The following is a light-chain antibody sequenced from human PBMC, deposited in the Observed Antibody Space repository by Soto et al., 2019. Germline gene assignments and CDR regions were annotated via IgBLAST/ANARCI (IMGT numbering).Light chain of an antibody. V-gene: IGKV3-11*01. CDR3: LQDYSFPLT. CDR1: PSVANF. Sequence: EIVLTQSPATLSLSPGERATLSCRASPSVANFVAWYQQKPGQAPRLLMSGTSDRATGTPDRFSGSGSGTDFTLTISSLEPEDFAVYYCLQDYSFPLTFGGGTKVDI. CDR2: GTS. J-gene: IGKJ4*01.